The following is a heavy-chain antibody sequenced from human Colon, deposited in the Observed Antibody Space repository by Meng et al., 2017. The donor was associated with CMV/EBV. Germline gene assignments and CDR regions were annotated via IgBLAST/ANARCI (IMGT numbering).Heavy chain of an antibody. V-gene: IGHV3-11*01. CDR1: GFTFSDYY. CDR3: ARVNGFLGWFDP. CDR2: ISASGGAF. D-gene: IGHD3-3*01. J-gene: IGHJ5*02. Sequence: GGSLRLSCAASGFTFSDYYMSWIRQAPGKGLEWVSYISASGGAFYYADSVKGRFTISRDNAKNSLYLQMNSLRAEDTAVYYCARVNGFLGWFDPWGQGTLVTVSS.